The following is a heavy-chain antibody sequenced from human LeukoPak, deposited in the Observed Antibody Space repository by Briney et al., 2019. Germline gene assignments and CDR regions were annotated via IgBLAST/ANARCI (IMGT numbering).Heavy chain of an antibody. CDR3: ARDFFPIVDSTWYEIGY. CDR1: GFTFTDFY. D-gene: IGHD6-13*01. CDR2: ISISGTTI. J-gene: IGHJ4*02. V-gene: IGHV3-11*01. Sequence: GVSLRLSCAASGFTFTDFYMSWIRQAPGKGLEWVSYISISGTTIYYADSVKGRFTFSRDNAKNSLYLQMNSLRAEDTAVYYCARDFFPIVDSTWYEIGYWGQGTLVTVSS.